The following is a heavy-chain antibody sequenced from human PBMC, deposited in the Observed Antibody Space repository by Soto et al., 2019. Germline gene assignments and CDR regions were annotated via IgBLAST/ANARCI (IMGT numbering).Heavy chain of an antibody. J-gene: IGHJ6*02. CDR3: ARGHGYYYYYGMDV. Sequence: QVQLVESGGGVVQPGRSLRLSCAASGFTFSSYAMHWVRQAPGKGLEWVAVISYDGSNKYYADSVKGRFTISRDNSKNTLYPQMNSLRAEDTAVYYCARGHGYYYYYGMDVWGQGTTVTVSS. V-gene: IGHV3-30-3*01. CDR2: ISYDGSNK. CDR1: GFTFSSYA.